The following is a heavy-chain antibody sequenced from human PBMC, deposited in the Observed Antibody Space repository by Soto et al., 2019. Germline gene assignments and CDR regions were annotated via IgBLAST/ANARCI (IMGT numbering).Heavy chain of an antibody. J-gene: IGHJ4*02. Sequence: EVQLVESGGGLVQPGGSLRLSCAASGFTFSSYWMSWVRQAPGKGLEWVANIKQDGSEKYYVDSVKGRFTISRDNAKNSLYLQMNSLRAEDTAVYYCATSPRDRRADYWGQGTLVTVSS. V-gene: IGHV3-7*03. CDR1: GFTFSSYW. CDR3: ATSPRDRRADY. CDR2: IKQDGSEK.